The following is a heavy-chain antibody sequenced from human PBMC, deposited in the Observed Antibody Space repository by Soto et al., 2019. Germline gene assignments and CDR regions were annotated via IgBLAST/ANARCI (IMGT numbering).Heavy chain of an antibody. CDR2: MNPNSGNT. V-gene: IGHV1-8*01. D-gene: IGHD6-13*01. CDR1: GYTFTSYD. J-gene: IGHJ5*02. Sequence: ASVKVSCKASGYTFTSYDINWVRQATGQGLEWMGWMNPNSGNTGYAQKFQGRVTMTRNTSISTAYMELSSLRSEDTAVYYCAKCPNLDPGAAGTDWFDPWGQGTLVTVSS. CDR3: AKCPNLDPGAAGTDWFDP.